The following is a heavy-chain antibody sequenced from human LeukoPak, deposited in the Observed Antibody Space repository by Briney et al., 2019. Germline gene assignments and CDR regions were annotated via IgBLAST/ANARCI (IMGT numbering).Heavy chain of an antibody. V-gene: IGHV1-3*01. CDR1: GYTFTSYA. CDR3: AATSEGYCSGGSCHMGSCDY. J-gene: IGHJ4*02. Sequence: ASVKVSCKASGYTFTSYAMHWVRQAPGQRLEWMGWINADNDNTKYSQKFQGRVTITRDTSASTAYMELSSLRSEDTAVYYCAATSEGYCSGGSCHMGSCDYWGQGTLVTVSS. D-gene: IGHD2-15*01. CDR2: INADNDNT.